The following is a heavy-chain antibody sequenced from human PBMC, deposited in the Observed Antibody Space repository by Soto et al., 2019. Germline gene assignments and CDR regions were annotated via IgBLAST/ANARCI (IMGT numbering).Heavy chain of an antibody. CDR2: IWYDGSNK. Sequence: GGSLRLSCAASGFTFSSYGMHWVRQAPGKGLEWVAVIWYDGSNKYYADSVKGRFTISRDNSKNTLYLQMNSLRAEDTAVYYCARDREYYYDSSGYYYRYGMDVWGQGTTVTVSS. CDR1: GFTFSSYG. V-gene: IGHV3-33*01. J-gene: IGHJ6*02. CDR3: ARDREYYYDSSGYYYRYGMDV. D-gene: IGHD3-22*01.